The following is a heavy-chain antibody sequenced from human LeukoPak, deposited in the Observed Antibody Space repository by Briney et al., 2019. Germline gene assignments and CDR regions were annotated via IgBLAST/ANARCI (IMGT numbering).Heavy chain of an antibody. D-gene: IGHD3-22*01. Sequence: ASVKVSXKASGYTFTSYSISWVRQAPGQGLEWMGGIIPIFGTANYAQKFQGRVTIAADESTSTAYMELSSLRSEDTAVYYCARPPGYTYYYDSSGYYSVGAFDIWGQGTMVTVSS. CDR2: IIPIFGTA. CDR3: ARPPGYTYYYDSSGYYSVGAFDI. J-gene: IGHJ3*02. CDR1: GYTFTSYS. V-gene: IGHV1-69*13.